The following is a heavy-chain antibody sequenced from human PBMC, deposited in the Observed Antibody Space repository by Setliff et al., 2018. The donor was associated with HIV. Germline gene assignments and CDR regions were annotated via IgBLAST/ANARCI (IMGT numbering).Heavy chain of an antibody. V-gene: IGHV4-59*12. CDR3: ARDRSSGWSKDWFDT. D-gene: IGHD6-19*01. CDR1: GGSISNYF. CDR2: IYYSGST. Sequence: PSETLSLTCTVSGGSISNYFWSWIRQPPGKGLEWIGYIYYSGSTKYNPSLNSRVTISVDTSKNQFSLKLRSVTAADTAMYHCARDRSSGWSKDWFDTWGQGILVTVSS. J-gene: IGHJ5*02.